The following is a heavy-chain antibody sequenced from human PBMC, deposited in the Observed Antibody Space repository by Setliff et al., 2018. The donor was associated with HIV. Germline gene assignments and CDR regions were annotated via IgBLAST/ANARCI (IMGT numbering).Heavy chain of an antibody. CDR2: VDPEDGET. J-gene: IGHJ5*02. Sequence: ASVKVSCKASGYTFTSYYLHWLRQAPGKGLEWVGRVDPEDGETMYAERFQGRVTITADTSTDTAYLELSSLRSEDTAVYYCATVSGDYYDSSDRPWGQGT. CDR1: GYTFTSYY. V-gene: IGHV1-69-2*01. D-gene: IGHD3-22*01. CDR3: ATVSGDYYDSSDRP.